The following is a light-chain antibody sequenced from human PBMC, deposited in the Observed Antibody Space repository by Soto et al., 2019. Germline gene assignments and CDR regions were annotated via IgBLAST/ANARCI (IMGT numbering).Light chain of an antibody. CDR2: GNS. CDR1: SSNIGAGYD. CDR3: QSYDSRLSGAV. Sequence: QPVLTQPPSVSVAPGQRVTISGTGSSSNIGAGYDVHWYQQLPGTAPKLLIYGNSNRPSGVPDRFSGSKSGTSASLAITGLQAEDEADYYCQSYDSRLSGAVFGGGTPLTVL. V-gene: IGLV1-40*01. J-gene: IGLJ7*01.